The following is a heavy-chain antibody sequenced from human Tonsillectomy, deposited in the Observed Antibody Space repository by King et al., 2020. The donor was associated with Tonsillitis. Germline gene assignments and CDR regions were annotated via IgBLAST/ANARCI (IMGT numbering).Heavy chain of an antibody. V-gene: IGHV3-7*03. CDR2: IKKDGSVK. CDR3: VRDMNPYAGGSYFDAFDI. CDR1: GFTLSNYW. D-gene: IGHD3-3*01. J-gene: IGHJ3*02. Sequence: EVQLVESGGGLVQPGGSLRLSCAASGFTLSNYWMSWVRQAPGKGLEWVANIKKDGSVKHYVDSVKGRFTVSRDNANSSLYLQMDSLGADDTAVYFCVRDMNPYAGGSYFDAFDIWGQGTMVTVSS.